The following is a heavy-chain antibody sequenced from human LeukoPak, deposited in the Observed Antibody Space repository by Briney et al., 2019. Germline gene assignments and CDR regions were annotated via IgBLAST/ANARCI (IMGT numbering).Heavy chain of an antibody. Sequence: PSETLSLTCTVSGGSISSYYWSWIRQPPGKELEWIGYIHYSGSTNYNPSLKSRVTISVDTSKNQFSLQLSSVTAADTAVYYCARNTGGHWGQGTLVTVSS. CDR2: IHYSGST. J-gene: IGHJ4*02. CDR3: ARNTGGH. CDR1: GGSISSYY. D-gene: IGHD2-8*02. V-gene: IGHV4-59*01.